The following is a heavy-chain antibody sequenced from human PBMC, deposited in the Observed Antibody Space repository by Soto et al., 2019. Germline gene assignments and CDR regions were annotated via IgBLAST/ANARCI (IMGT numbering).Heavy chain of an antibody. CDR2: TFSGGNT. CDR1: GFSISSNY. J-gene: IGHJ6*02. CDR3: ARRPPRAIQGWAFGMDV. V-gene: IGHV3-53*02. Sequence: ELQLVETGGGLIQTGGSLRLSCAASGFSISSNYIAWVRQPPGKGLEWVSTTFSGGNTEYAASVKGRCSISRDNYKNTLYLQMDNVRVEDTAVYCCARRPPRAIQGWAFGMDVWGQGTTVSGSS. D-gene: IGHD2-21*01.